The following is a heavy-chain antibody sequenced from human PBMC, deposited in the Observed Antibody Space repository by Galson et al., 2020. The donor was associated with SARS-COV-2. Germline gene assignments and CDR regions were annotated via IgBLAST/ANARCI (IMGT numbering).Heavy chain of an antibody. D-gene: IGHD3-22*01. V-gene: IGHV3-30*18. J-gene: IGHJ5*02. CDR1: GFTFSSYG. CDR3: AKVDSSGYGDHWFDP. Sequence: GESLKISCAASGFTFSSYGMHWVRQAPGKGLEWVAVISYDGSNKYYADSVKGRFTISRDNSKNTLYLQMNSLRAEDTAVYYCAKVDSSGYGDHWFDPWGQGTLVTVSS. CDR2: ISYDGSNK.